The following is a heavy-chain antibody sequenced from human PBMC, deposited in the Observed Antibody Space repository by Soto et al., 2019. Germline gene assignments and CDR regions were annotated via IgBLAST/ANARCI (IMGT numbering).Heavy chain of an antibody. Sequence: SETLSLTCTVSGGSISSGGYYWSWIRQHPGKGLEWIGYIYYSGSTYYNPSLKSRVTISVDTSKNQFSLKLSSVTAADTAVYYCARDQTTESYDYYCGMDVWGQGTTVTVS. CDR3: ARDQTTESYDYYCGMDV. CDR2: IYYSGST. V-gene: IGHV4-31*03. CDR1: GGSISSGGYY. D-gene: IGHD4-4*01. J-gene: IGHJ6*02.